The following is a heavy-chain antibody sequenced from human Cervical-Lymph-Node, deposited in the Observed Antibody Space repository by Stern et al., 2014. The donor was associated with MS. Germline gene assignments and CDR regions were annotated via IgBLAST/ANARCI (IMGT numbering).Heavy chain of an antibody. J-gene: IGHJ4*02. Sequence: QMQLVQSGAEVNKPGASVKVSCKASGYSFTGYYLHWVRQAPGPGLEWMGRINPKSGGTNYTQKFQGRVTMTRDTSITTAILEVSDLKSDDTAVYYCARVSRLGVPGLWGQGTLVTVSS. CDR1: GYSFTGYY. V-gene: IGHV1-2*06. CDR2: INPKSGGT. CDR3: ARVSRLGVPGL. D-gene: IGHD3-3*01.